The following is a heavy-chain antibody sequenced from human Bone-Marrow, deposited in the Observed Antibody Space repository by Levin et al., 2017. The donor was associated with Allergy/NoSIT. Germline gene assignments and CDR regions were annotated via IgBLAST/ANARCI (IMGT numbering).Heavy chain of an antibody. V-gene: IGHV1-18*04. D-gene: IGHD2-15*01. CDR3: ARTGCCRGGNCNGYKISENYNCYGMDV. CDR1: GYTFLSYG. J-gene: IGHJ6*02. Sequence: PGESLKISCKASGYTFLSYGFSWVRQAPGQGLEWLGWISPYSSHTSYAKIVQGRVTLTTDTSTTTVSLTLRNLRSDDTAVYYCARTGCCRGGNCNGYKISENYNCYGMDVWGQGTTVSVSS. CDR2: ISPYSSHT.